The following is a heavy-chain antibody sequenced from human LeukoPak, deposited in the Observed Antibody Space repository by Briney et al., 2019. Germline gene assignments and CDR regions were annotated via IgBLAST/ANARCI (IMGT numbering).Heavy chain of an antibody. Sequence: SETLSLTCSVSIGSISSGKWWSWVRQSPVKGLEWIGEIYLYGTTNYNPSFTSRVTMSVDRSRNQFSLKLTSVTAADTAVYYCARQKWEQQGRDYYFNGLDVWGPGTTVIVSS. V-gene: IGHV4-4*02. J-gene: IGHJ6*02. D-gene: IGHD1/OR15-1a*01. CDR1: IGSISSGKW. CDR3: ARQKWEQQGRDYYFNGLDV. CDR2: IYLYGTT.